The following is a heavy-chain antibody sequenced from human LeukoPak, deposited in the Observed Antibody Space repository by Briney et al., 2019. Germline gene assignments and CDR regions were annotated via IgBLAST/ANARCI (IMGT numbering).Heavy chain of an antibody. V-gene: IGHV1-2*02. CDR2: INPNSGGT. J-gene: IGHJ4*02. D-gene: IGHD3-22*01. CDR3: ARDFDYYDSSLLMGY. CDR1: GYTFTGNY. Sequence: VASVKVSCKASGYTFTGNYMHWVRQAPGQGLEWMGWINPNSGGTNYAQKFQGRVTMTRDTSISTAYMELSRLRSDDTAVYYCARDFDYYDSSLLMGYWGQGTLVTVSS.